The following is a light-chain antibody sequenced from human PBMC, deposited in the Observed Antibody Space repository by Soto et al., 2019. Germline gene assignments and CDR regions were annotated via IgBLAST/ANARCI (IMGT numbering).Light chain of an antibody. V-gene: IGLV2-23*02. CDR2: EVS. J-gene: IGLJ7*01. Sequence: QSALTQPASVSGSPGQSITTSCTGTSSDVGSYNLVSWYQQHPGKAPKLMIYEVSKRPSGVSNRFSGSKSGNTASLTISGLQAEDEADYYCCSYAGSSTFAVFGGGTQLTVL. CDR3: CSYAGSSTFAV. CDR1: SSDVGSYNL.